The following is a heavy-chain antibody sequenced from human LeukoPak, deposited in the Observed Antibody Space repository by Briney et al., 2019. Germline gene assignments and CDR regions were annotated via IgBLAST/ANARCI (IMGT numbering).Heavy chain of an antibody. CDR1: GGSISSGGYY. D-gene: IGHD3-10*01. CDR3: ARGQGVWFGELLYGAFDI. CDR2: IYYGGST. J-gene: IGHJ3*02. Sequence: SETLSLTCTVSGGSISSGGYYWSWIRQHPGKGLEWIGYIYYGGSTYYNPSLKSRVTISVDTSKNQFSLKLSSVTAADTAVYYCARGQGVWFGELLYGAFDIWGQGTMVTVSS. V-gene: IGHV4-31*03.